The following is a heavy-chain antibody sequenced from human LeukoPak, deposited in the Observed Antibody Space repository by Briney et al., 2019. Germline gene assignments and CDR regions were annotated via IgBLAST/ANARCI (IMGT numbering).Heavy chain of an antibody. Sequence: GGSLRLSCAASGFTFSSYAMSWVRQAPGKGLEWVSGISGSGTSTYYADSVKGRFTISRGNAKNSLYLQMNSLRDEDTAVYYCARDGDSSGYYAAFDIWGQGTMVTVSS. D-gene: IGHD3-22*01. CDR1: GFTFSSYA. J-gene: IGHJ3*02. CDR3: ARDGDSSGYYAAFDI. CDR2: ISGSGTST. V-gene: IGHV3-23*01.